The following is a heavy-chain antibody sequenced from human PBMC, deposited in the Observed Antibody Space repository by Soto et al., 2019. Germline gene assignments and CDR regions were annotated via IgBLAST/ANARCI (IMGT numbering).Heavy chain of an antibody. D-gene: IGHD6-13*01. J-gene: IGHJ6*02. Sequence: GGSLRLSCAASGFTFSSYAMSWVRQAPGKGLEWVSAISGSGGSTYYADSVKGRFTISRDNSKNTLYLQMNSLRAEDTAVYYCANIAGTFGYYYYGMDVWGQGTTVTVSS. CDR1: GFTFSSYA. V-gene: IGHV3-23*01. CDR2: ISGSGGST. CDR3: ANIAGTFGYYYYGMDV.